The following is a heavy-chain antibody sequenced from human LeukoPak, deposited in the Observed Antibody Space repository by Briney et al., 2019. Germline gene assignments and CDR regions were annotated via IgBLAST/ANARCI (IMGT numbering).Heavy chain of an antibody. V-gene: IGHV4-59*12. CDR1: GGYIGSYY. D-gene: IGHD6-19*01. J-gene: IGHJ4*02. CDR3: AREAVAVTWDY. CDR2: IYHSGNT. Sequence: SETLSLTCTVSGGYIGSYYWSWIRQPPGKGLEWIGYIYHSGNTNYNPSLKSRVTISADTSKNQFSLKLNSVTPEDTAVYYCAREAVAVTWDYWGQGTLVTVSS.